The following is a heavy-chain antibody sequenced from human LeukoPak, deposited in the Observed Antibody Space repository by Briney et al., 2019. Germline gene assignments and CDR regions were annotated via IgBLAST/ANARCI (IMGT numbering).Heavy chain of an antibody. J-gene: IGHJ4*02. CDR2: ITTGSAK. D-gene: IGHD6-25*01. V-gene: IGHV3-11*01. CDR1: EFILRDYD. CDR3: ARDPPGSPDY. Sequence: PGGSLRLSCVASEFILRDYDMSWIRQAPGKGLEWVSYITTGSAKYYADSVRGRFTISRDNDRNSLYLQMNSLRAEDTAVYYCARDPPGSPDYWGQGTLVTVSS.